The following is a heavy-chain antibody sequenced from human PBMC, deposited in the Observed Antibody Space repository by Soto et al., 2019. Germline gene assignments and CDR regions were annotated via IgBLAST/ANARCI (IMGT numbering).Heavy chain of an antibody. D-gene: IGHD3-16*01. CDR1: GFTFSSYS. Sequence: EVQLVESGGGLVKPGGSLRLSCAASGFTFSSYSMNWVRQAPGKGLEWVSSISSSSSYIYYADSVKGRFTISRDNAKNSLYLQMNSLRAEDTAVYYCARSVRGPSYYVWGREEQYYYYYGMDVWGQGTTVTVSS. CDR3: ARSVRGPSYYVWGREEQYYYYYGMDV. CDR2: ISSSSSYI. J-gene: IGHJ6*02. V-gene: IGHV3-21*01.